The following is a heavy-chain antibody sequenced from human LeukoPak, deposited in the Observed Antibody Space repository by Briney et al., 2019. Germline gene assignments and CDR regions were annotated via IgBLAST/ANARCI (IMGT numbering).Heavy chain of an antibody. CDR2: ISAYNGNT. V-gene: IGHV1-18*01. CDR3: ATWELFGGYYYMDV. J-gene: IGHJ6*03. D-gene: IGHD3-10*02. CDR1: GYTFTIYG. Sequence: ASVNVSYRASGYTFTIYGISWVRQAPGQGLEWMGWISAYNGNTNYAQKLQGRVTMTTDTSTSTAYMELRSLRSDDTAVYYCATWELFGGYYYMDVWGKGTTVTVSS.